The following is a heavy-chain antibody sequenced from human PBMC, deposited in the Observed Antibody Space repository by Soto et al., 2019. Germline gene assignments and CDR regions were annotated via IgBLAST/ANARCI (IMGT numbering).Heavy chain of an antibody. D-gene: IGHD3-10*01. CDR3: ARGWGYYGSGRNYFDY. J-gene: IGHJ4*02. V-gene: IGHV3-48*01. Sequence: PGGSLRLSCAASGFTFSSYSMNWVRQAPGKGLEWVSYISSSSSTIYYADSVKGRFTISRDNAKNSLYLQMNSLRAEDTAVYYCARGWGYYGSGRNYFDYWGQGTLVTVSS. CDR2: ISSSSSTI. CDR1: GFTFSSYS.